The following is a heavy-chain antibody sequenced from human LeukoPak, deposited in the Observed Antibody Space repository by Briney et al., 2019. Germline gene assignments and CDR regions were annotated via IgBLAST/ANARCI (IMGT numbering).Heavy chain of an antibody. CDR1: GGSISSYY. Sequence: KPSETLSLTCTVSGGSISSYYWSWIRQPPGKGLEWIGYIYYSGSTNYNPSLKSRVTISVDTSKNQFSLKLSSVTAADTAVYYCARDRPMDRAFDIWGQGTMVTVSS. CDR2: IYYSGST. D-gene: IGHD1-14*01. J-gene: IGHJ3*02. V-gene: IGHV4-59*12. CDR3: ARDRPMDRAFDI.